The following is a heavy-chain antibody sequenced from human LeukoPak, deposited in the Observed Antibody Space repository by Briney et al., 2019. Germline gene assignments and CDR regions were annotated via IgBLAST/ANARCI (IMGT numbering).Heavy chain of an antibody. CDR1: GGSISSYY. V-gene: IGHV4-59*01. CDR3: ARGGRGVSFDY. J-gene: IGHJ4*02. Sequence: PSETLSLTCTVSGGSISSYYWSWIRQPPGKGLEWIGYIYYSGSTNYNPSLKSRVTISVDTSKNQFSLKLSSVTAADTAVYYCARGGRGVSFDYWGQGTLVTVSS. CDR2: IYYSGST. D-gene: IGHD3-10*01.